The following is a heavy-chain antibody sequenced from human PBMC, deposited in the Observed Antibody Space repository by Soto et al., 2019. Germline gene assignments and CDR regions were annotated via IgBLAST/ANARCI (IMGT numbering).Heavy chain of an antibody. CDR3: ARHDYEIQDAFDI. V-gene: IGHV4-39*01. J-gene: IGHJ3*02. CDR1: GGSISSSSYY. CDR2: IYYSGST. D-gene: IGHD4-17*01. Sequence: SSETLSLTCTVSGGSISSSSYYWGWIRQPPGKGLEWIGSIYYSGSTYYNPSLKSRVTISVDTSKNQFSLKLSSVTAADTAVYYCARHDYEIQDAFDIWGQGTMVTVSS.